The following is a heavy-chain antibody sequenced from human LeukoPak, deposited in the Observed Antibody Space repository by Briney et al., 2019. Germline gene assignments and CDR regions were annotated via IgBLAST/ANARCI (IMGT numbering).Heavy chain of an antibody. V-gene: IGHV4-31*03. CDR1: GGSISRGGDY. J-gene: IGHJ4*02. Sequence: SETLSLTCSVSGGSISRGGDYWTWIRQHPERGLEWIGYISGSGSTYYSPSLRSRVTISADTSKNQFSLKLSSVTAADTAVYYCARLTQLIVATSLARYFDYWGQGTLVTVSS. CDR3: ARLTQLIVATSLARYFDY. D-gene: IGHD5-12*01. CDR2: ISGSGST.